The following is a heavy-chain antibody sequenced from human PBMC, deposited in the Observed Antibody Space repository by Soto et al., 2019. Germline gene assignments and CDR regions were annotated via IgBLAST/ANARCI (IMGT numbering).Heavy chain of an antibody. CDR1: GFAFSSYT. Sequence: GGSLRLSXAASGFAFSSYTMNWVRRAPGKGLEWVSSISDSGSYIFYGESVKGRFSISRDNAKNSLFLLLNSLRAEDTAVYYCARAEGGCSSTSCHSYEMDVWGRGTTVTVSS. V-gene: IGHV3-21*01. CDR3: ARAEGGCSSTSCHSYEMDV. CDR2: ISDSGSYI. J-gene: IGHJ6*02. D-gene: IGHD2-2*01.